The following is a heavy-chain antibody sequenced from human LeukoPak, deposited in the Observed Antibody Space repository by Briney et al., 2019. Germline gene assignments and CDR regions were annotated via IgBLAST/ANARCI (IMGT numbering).Heavy chain of an antibody. V-gene: IGHV3-23*01. CDR2: IGNRGSDT. J-gene: IGHJ4*02. CDR1: GFSFNTYA. Sequence: WGSLTLSCAASGFSFNTYAKGWVRRAPPKGLEGVSGIGNRGSDTIYADSVKGRFTVSRDNSKSTVFLQMNSLRAEDTAVYYCTKASCGGSCYYAVDFWGQGTLVTVSS. D-gene: IGHD2-15*01. CDR3: TKASCGGSCYYAVDF.